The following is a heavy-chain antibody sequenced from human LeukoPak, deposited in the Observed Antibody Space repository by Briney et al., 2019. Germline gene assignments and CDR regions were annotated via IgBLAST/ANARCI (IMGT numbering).Heavy chain of an antibody. CDR1: GFTFTHAW. V-gene: IGHV3-15*01. J-gene: IGHJ4*02. CDR3: TTDFVRDAY. D-gene: IGHD5-24*01. CDR2: IKSKTDGGTT. Sequence: GGSLRLSCAASGFTFTHAWLSWVRQAPGKGLEWVGRIKSKTDGGTTDYAAPVKGRFTISRDDSKNTLYLQMNSLKTEDTAVYHCTTDFVRDAYWGQGTLVTVSS.